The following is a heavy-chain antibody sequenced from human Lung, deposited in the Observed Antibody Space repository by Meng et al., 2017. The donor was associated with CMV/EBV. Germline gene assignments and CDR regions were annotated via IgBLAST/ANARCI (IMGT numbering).Heavy chain of an antibody. V-gene: IGHV3-30-3*01. CDR3: AGYTSSSYGMGV. D-gene: IGHD3-16*02. CDR1: GFTFSSYA. CDR2: ISYDGSNK. Sequence: GESLKISCAASGFTFSSYAMHWVRQAPGKGLEWVAVISYDGSNKYYADSVKGRFTISRDNSKNTLYLQMNSLRAEDTAVYFCAGYTSSSYGMGVWGQGTTVTVSS. J-gene: IGHJ6*02.